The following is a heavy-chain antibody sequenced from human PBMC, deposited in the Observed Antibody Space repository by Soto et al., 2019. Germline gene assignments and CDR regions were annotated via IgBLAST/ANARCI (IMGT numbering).Heavy chain of an antibody. CDR3: AREGYYDSSGAKNDAFDI. J-gene: IGHJ3*02. V-gene: IGHV1-69*01. CDR1: GGTFSSYA. CDR2: IIPIFGTA. D-gene: IGHD3-22*01. Sequence: QVQLVQSGAEVKKPGSSVKDSCKASGGTFSSYAISWVRQAPGQGLEWMGGIIPIFGTANYAQKFQGRVTITADESTSTAYMELSSLRSEDTAVYYCAREGYYDSSGAKNDAFDIWGQGTMVTVSS.